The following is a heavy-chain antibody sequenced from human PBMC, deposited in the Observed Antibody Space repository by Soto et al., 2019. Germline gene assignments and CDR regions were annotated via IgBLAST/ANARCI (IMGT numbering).Heavy chain of an antibody. CDR2: TDPRDSYV. CDR1: GYTFTTFW. CDR3: ARLYCTTSTCDSWFDP. Sequence: GESLKISCTGFGYTFTTFWISWVRQMPGKGLEWMGRTDPRDSYVNYSPSFQGHVTISVDKSISTAYLQWGSLKASDTAMYYCARLYCTTSTCDSWFDPWGQGXLVTVYS. J-gene: IGHJ5*02. D-gene: IGHD2-2*01. V-gene: IGHV5-10-1*01.